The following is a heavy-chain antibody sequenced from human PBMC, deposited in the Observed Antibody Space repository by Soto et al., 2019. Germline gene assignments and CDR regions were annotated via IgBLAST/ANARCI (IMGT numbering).Heavy chain of an antibody. Sequence: SETLSLTCTVSGGSISSYYWSWIRQPPGKGLEWIGYIYYSGSTNYNPSLKSRVTISVDTSKNQFSLKLSSVTAADTALYYCARTIAVAGQMYYFDYWGQGTLVTVSS. D-gene: IGHD6-19*01. CDR2: IYYSGST. CDR3: ARTIAVAGQMYYFDY. CDR1: GGSISSYY. J-gene: IGHJ4*02. V-gene: IGHV4-59*01.